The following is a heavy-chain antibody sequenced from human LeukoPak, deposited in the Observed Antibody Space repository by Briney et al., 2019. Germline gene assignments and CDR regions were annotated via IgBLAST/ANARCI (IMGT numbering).Heavy chain of an antibody. V-gene: IGHV3-74*01. CDR2: INTDGSST. J-gene: IGHJ6*03. CDR1: GLTFSSYW. D-gene: IGHD6-13*01. Sequence: GGSLRLSCAASGLTFSSYWMHWVRQAPGKGLVWVSRINTDGSSTTYADSVKGRFTISRDNAKNTLYLQMNSLRAEDTAVYYCAKSAAAGPAYYYMDVWGKGTTVTVSS. CDR3: AKSAAAGPAYYYMDV.